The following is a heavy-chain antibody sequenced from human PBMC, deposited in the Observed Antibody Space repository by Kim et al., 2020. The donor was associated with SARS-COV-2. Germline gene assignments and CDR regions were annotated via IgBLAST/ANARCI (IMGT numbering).Heavy chain of an antibody. Sequence: PSLKSRVTISVDTSKSQFSLKLSSLTAADTAVYYCARLEGLSAAIFWFDPWGQGTLVTVSS. CDR3: ARLEGLSAAIFWFDP. J-gene: IGHJ5*02. D-gene: IGHD2-2*01. V-gene: IGHV4-34*01.